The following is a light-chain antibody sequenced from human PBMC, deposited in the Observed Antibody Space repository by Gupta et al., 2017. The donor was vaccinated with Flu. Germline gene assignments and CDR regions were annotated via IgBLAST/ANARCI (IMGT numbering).Light chain of an antibody. CDR3: QQCENAPYT. CDR1: QGINND. J-gene: IGKJ2*01. CDR2: AAS. Sequence: DIQITYSPSSLSASVGDRITITCQASQGINNDLNWYQQKPGKAPKLLIYAASSLQSGVPSRFSGSGSGTDFSLTISRLQPEDIGTYFCQQCENAPYTFGQGTRLE. V-gene: IGKV1-39*01.